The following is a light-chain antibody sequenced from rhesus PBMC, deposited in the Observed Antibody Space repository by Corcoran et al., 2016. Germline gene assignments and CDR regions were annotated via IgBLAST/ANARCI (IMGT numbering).Light chain of an antibody. V-gene: IGKV3-42*03. J-gene: IGKJ4*01. CDR2: GAS. Sequence: EIVLTQSPATLSLSSGERATLSGRASQSVSSDLAWYQQKPGQAPSLSIFGASTRATGVPDRFSGSVSGTDFSLTISSLEPEDFSVYYCHQCSTWPLTFGGGTKVEIK. CDR3: HQCSTWPLT. CDR1: QSVSSD.